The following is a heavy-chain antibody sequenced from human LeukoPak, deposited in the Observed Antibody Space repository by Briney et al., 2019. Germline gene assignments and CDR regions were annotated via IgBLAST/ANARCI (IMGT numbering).Heavy chain of an antibody. CDR3: TRDPDG. CDR1: GFTVSNYY. J-gene: IGHJ4*02. CDR2: IYSGGDT. V-gene: IGHV3-66*01. Sequence: GGSLRLSCAASGFTVSNYYMSWVRQAPGKGLEWVSVIYSGGDTFHADSVKGRFTLSRDNSKNTLYLQMNGLRAEDTAVYYCTRDPDGWGQGTLVTVSS.